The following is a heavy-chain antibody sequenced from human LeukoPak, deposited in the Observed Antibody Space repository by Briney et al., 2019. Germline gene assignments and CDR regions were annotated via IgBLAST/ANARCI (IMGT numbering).Heavy chain of an antibody. D-gene: IGHD6-6*01. Sequence: ASVKVSCKASGGTFSSYAISWVRQAPGQGLEWMGRIIPILGIANYAQKFQGRVTITADKSTSTAYMELSSLRSEDTAVYYCARDHVDSSRTLDYWGQGTLVTVSS. J-gene: IGHJ4*02. CDR3: ARDHVDSSRTLDY. CDR1: GGTFSSYA. V-gene: IGHV1-69*04. CDR2: IIPILGIA.